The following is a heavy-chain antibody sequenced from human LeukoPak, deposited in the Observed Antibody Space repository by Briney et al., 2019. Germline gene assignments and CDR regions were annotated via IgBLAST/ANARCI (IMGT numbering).Heavy chain of an antibody. CDR1: GGTFSSYA. D-gene: IGHD2-2*01. V-gene: IGHV1-69*04. J-gene: IGHJ4*02. Sequence: ASVKVSCKASGGTFSSYAISWVRQAPGQGLEWMGRIIPILGTANYAQKFQGRVTITADKSTSTAYMELSSLRSEDTAVYYCARDSCSSTSCYGPSFDYWGQGTLVTVSS. CDR2: IIPILGTA. CDR3: ARDSCSSTSCYGPSFDY.